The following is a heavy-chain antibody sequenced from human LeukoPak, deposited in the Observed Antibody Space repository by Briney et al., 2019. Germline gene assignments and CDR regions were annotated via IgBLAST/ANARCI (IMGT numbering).Heavy chain of an antibody. CDR1: GFTFSNYD. J-gene: IGHJ4*02. CDR3: ARRTYVDY. CDR2: ISTSGGST. D-gene: IGHD3-16*01. Sequence: PGGSLRLSCAASGFTFSNYDMIWVRQAPGKGLEWVSYISTSGGSTNYADSVKGRFAISRDNAKNSLYLQMNSLRAEDTALYYCARRTYVDYWGQGTLVTVSS. V-gene: IGHV3-48*03.